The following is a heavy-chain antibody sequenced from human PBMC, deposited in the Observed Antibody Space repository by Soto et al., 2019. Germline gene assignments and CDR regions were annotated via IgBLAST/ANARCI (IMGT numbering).Heavy chain of an antibody. CDR2: IWYDGSNK. D-gene: IGHD3-10*01. J-gene: IGHJ4*02. CDR1: GFTFSSYG. V-gene: IGHV3-33*01. CDR3: ARDRGYGSGSYYNDGFLDY. Sequence: QVQLVESGGGVVQPGRSLRLSCAASGFTFSSYGMHWVRQAPGKGLEWVAVIWYDGSNKYYADSVKGRFTISRDNSKNTLYLQMNSLRAEDTAVYYCARDRGYGSGSYYNDGFLDYWGQGTLVTVSS.